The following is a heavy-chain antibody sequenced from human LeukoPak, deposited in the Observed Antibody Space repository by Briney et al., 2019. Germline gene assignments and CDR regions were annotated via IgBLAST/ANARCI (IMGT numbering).Heavy chain of an antibody. V-gene: IGHV4-59*08. CDR2: IYYSGST. D-gene: IGHD3-10*01. CDR3: ARQSYTACYYYGMDV. CDR1: GGSIKKYY. J-gene: IGHJ6*02. Sequence: SETLSLICTVSGGSIKKYYWSRIRQPPGKGLEWIGNIYYSGSTNYNPSLKSRVTISVDTSKNQFSLKLSSVTAADTAVYYCARQSYTACYYYGMDVCGQGTTVTVSS.